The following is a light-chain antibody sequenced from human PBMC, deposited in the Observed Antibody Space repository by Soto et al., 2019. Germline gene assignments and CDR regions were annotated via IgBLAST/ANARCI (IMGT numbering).Light chain of an antibody. J-gene: IGLJ2*01. CDR1: SSNIGTNY. CDR2: RSD. Sequence: QSVLTQPPSASGTPGQRVTISCSGSSSNIGTNYVYWYQQLPGMAPKLLIYRSDQRPSGVPDRLSGSKSGTSASLAISGLRSEDEAEYYCATWDDTLSGVVFGGGTKLTVL. V-gene: IGLV1-47*01. CDR3: ATWDDTLSGVV.